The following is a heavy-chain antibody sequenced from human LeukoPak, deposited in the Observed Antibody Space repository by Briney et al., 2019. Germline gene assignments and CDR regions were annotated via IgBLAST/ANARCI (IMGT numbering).Heavy chain of an antibody. Sequence: GGSLQISCKGSGCRFTSYWVAWVRQLPGKGLEWMGIIYTGDSDTRYSPSFEGQVTISADKSITIAYLQWSSPKASDTAMYHCARVIRYCSGGSCQGGWFDTWGQGTLVTVSS. V-gene: IGHV5-51*01. CDR3: ARVIRYCSGGSCQGGWFDT. J-gene: IGHJ5*02. D-gene: IGHD2-15*01. CDR1: GCRFTSYW. CDR2: IYTGDSDT.